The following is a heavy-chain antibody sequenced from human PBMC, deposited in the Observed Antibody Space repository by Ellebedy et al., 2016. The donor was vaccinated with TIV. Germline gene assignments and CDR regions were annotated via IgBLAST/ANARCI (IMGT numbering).Heavy chain of an antibody. CDR3: TRPKHSAKGVNWFDP. J-gene: IGHJ5*02. V-gene: IGHV3-74*01. D-gene: IGHD1-26*01. Sequence: GESLKISCVASGFHFNNFWIHWVRQAPGKGLEWVSRLNDDGSTTNYADSVKGRFTISRDNAKNTVYRQMDSLRAEDTAVYYCTRPKHSAKGVNWFDPWGQGTLVTVSS. CDR2: LNDDGSTT. CDR1: GFHFNNFW.